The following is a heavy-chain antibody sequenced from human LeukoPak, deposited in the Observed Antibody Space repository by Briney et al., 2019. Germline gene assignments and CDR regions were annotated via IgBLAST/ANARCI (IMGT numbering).Heavy chain of an antibody. CDR2: IRSKAYGGTT. CDR1: GFTFGDYA. J-gene: IGHJ4*02. Sequence: GGSLRLSCTASGFTFGDYAMSWFRQAPGKGLEWVGFIRSKAYGGTTEYAASVKGRFTISRDDSKSIAYLQMNSLKTEDTAVYYCTRVGYYGSGSYYNRDYWGQGTLVTVSS. CDR3: TRVGYYGSGSYYNRDY. D-gene: IGHD3-10*01. V-gene: IGHV3-49*03.